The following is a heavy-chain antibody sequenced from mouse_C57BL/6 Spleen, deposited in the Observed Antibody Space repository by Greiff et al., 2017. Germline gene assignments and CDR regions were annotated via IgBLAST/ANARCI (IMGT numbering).Heavy chain of an antibody. V-gene: IGHV1-52*01. CDR3: ARESLIYDGYLFDY. CDR2: IDPSDSET. Sequence: VQLQQPGAELVRPGSSVKLSCKASGYTFTSYWMHWVKQRPIQGLEWIGNIDPSDSETHYTQKFKDKATLTVDKSSSTAYMQLSSLTSEDSAVYYCARESLIYDGYLFDYWGQGTTLTVSS. D-gene: IGHD2-3*01. J-gene: IGHJ2*01. CDR1: GYTFTSYW.